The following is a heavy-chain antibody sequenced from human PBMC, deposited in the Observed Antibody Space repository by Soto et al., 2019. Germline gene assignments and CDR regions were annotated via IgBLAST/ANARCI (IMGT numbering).Heavy chain of an antibody. CDR1: GGSISSYY. CDR2: IYYSGST. V-gene: IGHV4-59*01. D-gene: IGHD2-15*01. J-gene: IGHJ4*02. CDR3: ARGVVDAPEFDY. Sequence: PSETLSLTCTVSGGSISSYYWSWIRQPPGKGLEWIGYIYYSGSTNYNPSLKSRVTISVDTSKNQFSLKLSSVTAADTAVYYCARGVVDAPEFDYWGQGTLVNVSS.